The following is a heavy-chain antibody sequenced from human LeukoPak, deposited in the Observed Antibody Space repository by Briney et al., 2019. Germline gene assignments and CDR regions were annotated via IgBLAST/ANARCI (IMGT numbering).Heavy chain of an antibody. D-gene: IGHD5-18*01. J-gene: IGHJ4*02. CDR3: ARDGGYSYGPLEYYFDY. Sequence: PGRSLRLSCAASGFTFSSYGMHWVRQAPGKGLEWVAVIWYDGSNKYYADSVKGRFTISRDNSKYTLYLQMSSLRAEDTAVYSCARDGGYSYGPLEYYFDYWGQGTLVTVSS. CDR2: IWYDGSNK. V-gene: IGHV3-33*01. CDR1: GFTFSSYG.